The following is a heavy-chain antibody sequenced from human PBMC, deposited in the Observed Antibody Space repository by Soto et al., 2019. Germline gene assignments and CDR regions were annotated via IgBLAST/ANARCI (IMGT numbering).Heavy chain of an antibody. CDR3: AHRLYDYVWGTNWFDP. D-gene: IGHD3-16*01. CDR1: GFSLSTSGVG. CDR2: IYWDDDK. J-gene: IGHJ5*02. Sequence: QITLKESGPPLVKPTQTLTLTCTFSGFSLSTSGVGVGWIRQPPGKALEWLALIYWDDDKRYSPSLKSRLTITKDTSKNQLVLKMTNTDPVHTATYYCAHRLYDYVWGTNWFDPWGQGTLVTVSS. V-gene: IGHV2-5*02.